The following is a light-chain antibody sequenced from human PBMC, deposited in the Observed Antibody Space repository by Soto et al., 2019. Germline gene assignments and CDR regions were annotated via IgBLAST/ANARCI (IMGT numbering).Light chain of an antibody. V-gene: IGKV3-20*01. CDR3: QQYGSSPRT. J-gene: IGKJ1*01. CDR2: DTS. Sequence: ESVMTQSPATLSVSPGKRATLSCRASQSVSVKLAWYQQKLGRPPRLLIYDTSTRGTGIPDRFSGSGSGTDFTLTISRLEPEDFAVYYCQQYGSSPRTFGQGTKVDIK. CDR1: QSVSVK.